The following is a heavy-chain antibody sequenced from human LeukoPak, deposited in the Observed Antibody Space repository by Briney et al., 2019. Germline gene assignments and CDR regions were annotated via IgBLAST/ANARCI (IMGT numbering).Heavy chain of an antibody. CDR1: GGSISSSSYY. Sequence: KPSETLSLTCTVSGGSISSSSYYWGWIRQPPGKGLEWIGSIYYSGSTYYNPSLKSRVTISVDTSKNQFSLKLSSVTAADTAVYYCASLDTAMGIFDYWGQGTLVTVSS. V-gene: IGHV4-39*01. J-gene: IGHJ4*02. D-gene: IGHD5-18*01. CDR2: IYYSGST. CDR3: ASLDTAMGIFDY.